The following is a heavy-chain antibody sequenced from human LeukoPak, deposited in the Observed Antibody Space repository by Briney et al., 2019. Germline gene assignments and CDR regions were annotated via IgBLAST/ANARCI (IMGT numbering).Heavy chain of an antibody. Sequence: VASVKVSCTASGYDFRSYGISWVRQAPGQGLEWMGWSSPLSGNRDYAQKFQDRFTMTTDTSTKTAHMELRSLRSDDTAVYYCTRVDPLNDGAEYFQHWGQGTLVIVSS. CDR3: TRVDPLNDGAEYFQH. CDR1: GYDFRSYG. V-gene: IGHV1-18*01. J-gene: IGHJ1*01. D-gene: IGHD1-1*01. CDR2: SSPLSGNR.